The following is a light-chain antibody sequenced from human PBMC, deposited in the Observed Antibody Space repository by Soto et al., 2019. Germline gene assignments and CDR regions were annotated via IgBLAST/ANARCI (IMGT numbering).Light chain of an antibody. Sequence: EIVLTQSPGTLSLTPGEIATLSCSASQSVSSTFLAWDQQKPGQAPKVLIYGASTRATCIPDRFSGSGSGTDFPLTISRQEPEDFAMYYCKQYESSRTFGHGTKVEMK. V-gene: IGKV3-20*01. CDR3: KQYESSRT. CDR2: GAS. CDR1: QSVSSTF. J-gene: IGKJ1*01.